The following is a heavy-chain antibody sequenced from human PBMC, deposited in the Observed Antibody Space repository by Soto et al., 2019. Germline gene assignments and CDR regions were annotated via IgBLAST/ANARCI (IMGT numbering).Heavy chain of an antibody. J-gene: IGHJ5*02. CDR2: ISGSGGST. Sequence: PGGSLRLSCAASGFTFSSYAMSWVRQAPGKGLEWVSAISGSGGSTYYADSVKGRFTISRDNSKNTLYLQMNSLRAEDTAVYYCAKDFLSGSYFFWLDPWGQGTLVTVSS. CDR1: GFTFSSYA. D-gene: IGHD3-10*01. CDR3: AKDFLSGSYFFWLDP. V-gene: IGHV3-23*01.